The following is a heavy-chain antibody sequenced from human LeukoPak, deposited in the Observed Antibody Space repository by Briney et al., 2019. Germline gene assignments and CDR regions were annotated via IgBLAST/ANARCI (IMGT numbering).Heavy chain of an antibody. CDR1: IFPLWVYH. CDR2: TRNKANSYTT. V-gene: IGHV3-72*01. D-gene: IGHD2-8*01. J-gene: IGHJ4*02. CDR3: ARAGVRTYFDY. Sequence: PGGSLRLSCAVFIFPLWVYHMQGVPRAPGKGREGVGRTRNKANSYTTEYAASVKGRFTISRDESKNSLYLQMNSLKTEDTALYYCARAGVRTYFDYWGQGTLVTVSS.